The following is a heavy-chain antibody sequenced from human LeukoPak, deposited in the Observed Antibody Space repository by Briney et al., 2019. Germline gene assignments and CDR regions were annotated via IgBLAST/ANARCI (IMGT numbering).Heavy chain of an antibody. CDR3: ASLYSGSYYALDY. Sequence: NPSETLSLTCTVSGGSISSSSHYWGWIRQSPGKGLEWIGSIFYSGSTFYNPSLKSRVTISVDTSKNQFSLKLSSVTAADTAVYYCASLYSGSYYALDYWGQGTLVTVSS. CDR1: GGSISSSSHY. J-gene: IGHJ4*02. V-gene: IGHV4-39*07. CDR2: IFYSGST. D-gene: IGHD1-26*01.